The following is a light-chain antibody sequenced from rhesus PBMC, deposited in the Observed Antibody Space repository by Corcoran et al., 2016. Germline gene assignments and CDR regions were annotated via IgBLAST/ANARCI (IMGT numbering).Light chain of an antibody. V-gene: IGKV3-10*01. CDR1: QSVSSY. J-gene: IGKJ3*01. CDR2: GAS. Sequence: QVILTQSPATLSLSPGERATLSCRASQSVSSYLAWYQQKPGQVPRLLIYGASSRATGIPDRFSCRGHGPNFTLTTDSLGPEDVGVYHCDRHTSGYTFGPGTKLDIK. CDR3: DRHTSGYT.